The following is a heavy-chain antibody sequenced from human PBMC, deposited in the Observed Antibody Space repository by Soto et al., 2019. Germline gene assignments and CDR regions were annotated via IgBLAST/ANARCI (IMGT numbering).Heavy chain of an antibody. CDR2: IRSKAYGGTT. Sequence: GGSLRLSCTASGFTFGDYAMSWVRQAPGKGLEWVGFIRSKAYGGTTEYAASVKGRFTISRDDSKSIAYLQMNSLKTEDTAVYYCTRDLGQLRPSRDFDYWGQGTLVTVSS. CDR3: TRDLGQLRPSRDFDY. D-gene: IGHD6-6*01. V-gene: IGHV3-49*04. CDR1: GFTFGDYA. J-gene: IGHJ4*02.